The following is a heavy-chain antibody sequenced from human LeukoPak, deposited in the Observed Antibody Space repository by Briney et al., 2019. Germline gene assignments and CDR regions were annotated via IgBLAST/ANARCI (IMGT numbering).Heavy chain of an antibody. CDR1: GFTFDHYA. CDR2: ITWNSDDK. D-gene: IGHD3-16*01. CDR3: VKGGPYYDYPSDS. J-gene: IGHJ4*02. V-gene: IGHV3-9*01. Sequence: GGSLRLSCAASGFTFDHYAMHWVRQAPGKGLEWVSAITWNSDDKVYADSVKGRFTISRDNAKNSLYLQMNSLRPEDTALYYSVKGGPYYDYPSDSWGQGTLVTVSS.